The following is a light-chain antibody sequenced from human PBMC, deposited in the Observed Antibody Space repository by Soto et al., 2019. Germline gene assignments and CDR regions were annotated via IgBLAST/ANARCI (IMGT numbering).Light chain of an antibody. J-gene: IGKJ1*01. V-gene: IGKV3-15*01. Sequence: EIVMTQSPATLSVSPGERATLSCRASQSVGSNLAWYQQQPGQAPRLLIYGPSTRATGIPARFSGSGSGTKFAPTICSMQSEDFAIYFCQQYNNWPPNRTFGQGTKVEIK. CDR3: QQYNNWPPNRT. CDR2: GPS. CDR1: QSVGSN.